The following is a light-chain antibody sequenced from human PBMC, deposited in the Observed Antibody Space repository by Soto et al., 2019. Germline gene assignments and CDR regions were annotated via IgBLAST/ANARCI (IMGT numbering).Light chain of an antibody. V-gene: IGKV3-20*01. CDR3: QQYGTSPQWT. CDR2: GAS. Sequence: ENVLTQSPGTLSLSPGERATLSCRASQSVSSSYLAWYRQKPGLAPRLLIYGASSRATGIPDRFSGSGSGTDFTLTISRLEPEDFAVYYCQQYGTSPQWTFGQGTKVEIK. J-gene: IGKJ1*01. CDR1: QSVSSSY.